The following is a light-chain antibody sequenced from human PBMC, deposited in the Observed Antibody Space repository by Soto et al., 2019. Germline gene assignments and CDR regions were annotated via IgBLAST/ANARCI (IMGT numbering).Light chain of an antibody. CDR1: QSISSW. CDR3: QQYNSYSYT. J-gene: IGKJ2*01. CDR2: KAS. V-gene: IGKV1-5*03. Sequence: DIQMTQSPSTLSASVGDRVTITCRASQSISSWLAWYQQKPGKAPKLLIYKASSLESGVPSRFSGSGSGTEFTITIRSLQPDDFATYYCQQYNSYSYTFGQGTKLEIK.